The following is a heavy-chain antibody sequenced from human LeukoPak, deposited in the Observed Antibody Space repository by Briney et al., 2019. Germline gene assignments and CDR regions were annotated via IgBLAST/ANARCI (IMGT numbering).Heavy chain of an antibody. CDR3: ARSVGATPLDY. CDR1: GYSFNSYW. Sequence: GESLKISCKGPGYSFNSYWIVWVRQMPGKGLEWMGIIYPSDSETTYSPSFQGQVTISADKSISTAYLQWSSLTASDTAMYYCARSVGATPLDYWGQGTPVTVSS. J-gene: IGHJ4*02. D-gene: IGHD1-26*01. CDR2: IYPSDSET. V-gene: IGHV5-51*01.